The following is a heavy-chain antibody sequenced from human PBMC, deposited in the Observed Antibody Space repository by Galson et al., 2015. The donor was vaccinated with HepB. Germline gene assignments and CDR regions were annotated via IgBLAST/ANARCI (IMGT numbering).Heavy chain of an antibody. CDR2: IYSGGST. Sequence: SLRLSCAASGFTVSSNYMSWVRQAPGKGLEWVSVIYSGGSTYYADSVKGRFTISGDNAKNSLYVQMNSLRAEDTAVYYCASDGYSSQSGYFDLWGRGTLVTVSS. CDR1: GFTVSSNY. D-gene: IGHD6-13*01. J-gene: IGHJ2*01. CDR3: ASDGYSSQSGYFDL. V-gene: IGHV3-53*01.